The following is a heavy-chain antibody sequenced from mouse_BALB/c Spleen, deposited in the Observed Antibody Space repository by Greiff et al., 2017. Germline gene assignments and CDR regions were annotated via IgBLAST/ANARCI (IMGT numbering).Heavy chain of an antibody. D-gene: IGHD1-1*01. V-gene: IGHV2-9*02. Sequence: VMLVESGPGLVAPSQSLSITCTVSGFSLTSYGVHWVRQPPGKGLEWLGVIWAGGSTNYNSALMSRLSISKDNSKSQVFLKMNSLQTDDTAMYYCASYYYGSRGYAMDYWGQGTSVTVSS. CDR3: ASYYYGSRGYAMDY. CDR2: IWAGGST. CDR1: GFSLTSYG. J-gene: IGHJ4*01.